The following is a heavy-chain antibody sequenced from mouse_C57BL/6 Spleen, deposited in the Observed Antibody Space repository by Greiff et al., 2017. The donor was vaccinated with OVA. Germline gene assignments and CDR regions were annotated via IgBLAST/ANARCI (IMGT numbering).Heavy chain of an antibody. CDR1: GFTFSDYG. D-gene: IGHD2-12*01. J-gene: IGHJ4*01. CDR3: ERHHSFYAMDY. CDR2: ISSGSSTI. Sequence: EVHLVESGGGLVKPGGSLKLSCAASGFTFSDYGMHWVRQAPEKGLEWVAYISSGSSTIYYADTVKGRFTISRDNAKNTLFLQMTSLRSEDTAMYYCERHHSFYAMDYWGQGTSVTVSS. V-gene: IGHV5-17*01.